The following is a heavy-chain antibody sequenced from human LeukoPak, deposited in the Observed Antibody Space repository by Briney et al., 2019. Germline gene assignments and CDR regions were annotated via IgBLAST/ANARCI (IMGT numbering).Heavy chain of an antibody. CDR2: ISISGGDT. CDR3: ARNGLLRGYHTWFDS. Sequence: GGSLRLSCAASGFTFSSYAMSWVRQAPGKGLEWVSTISISGGDTFYADSVKGRFTISRDNSKNTLYLQMNSLRTEDSAVYSCARNGLLRGYHTWFDSWGQGTLVTVSS. J-gene: IGHJ5*01. V-gene: IGHV3-23*01. D-gene: IGHD3-3*01. CDR1: GFTFSSYA.